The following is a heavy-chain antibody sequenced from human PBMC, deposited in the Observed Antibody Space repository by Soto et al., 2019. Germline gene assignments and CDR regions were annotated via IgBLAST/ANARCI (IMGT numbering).Heavy chain of an antibody. CDR2: INTDGTTT. J-gene: IGHJ4*02. Sequence: EVQLVESGGGLVQPGGSLRLSCAGAGFTFRNYWMHWVRQDPEKELVWVSTINTDGTTTQYVDSVKGRFTVTRDNAKNTLYLQMNSLRVEDTAVYVWAKDLSCGQCDYRGQGTLVTVSS. CDR1: GFTFRNYW. V-gene: IGHV3-74*03. CDR3: AKDLSCGQCDY. D-gene: IGHD2-15*01.